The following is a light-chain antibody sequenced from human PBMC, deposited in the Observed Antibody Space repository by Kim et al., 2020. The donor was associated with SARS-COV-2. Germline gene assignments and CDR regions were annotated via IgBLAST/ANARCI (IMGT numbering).Light chain of an antibody. CDR1: QSISSEF. CDR3: QQYTTSPPAYT. J-gene: IGKJ2*01. V-gene: IGKV3-20*01. CDR2: GAS. Sequence: PGERATLSGRASQSISSEFLAWYQRISGQPPRLLIFGASNRAAGIPDRFSGGGSGTDFTLTITRLEPADSAVYYCQQYTTSPPAYTFGQGTKLEIK.